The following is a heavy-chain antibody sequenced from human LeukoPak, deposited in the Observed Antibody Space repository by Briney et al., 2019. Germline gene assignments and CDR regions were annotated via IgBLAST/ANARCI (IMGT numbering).Heavy chain of an antibody. D-gene: IGHD5-24*01. Sequence: TSVPVPCKACGFTFTTSAIQWVRQARGQRPEWIGWIVVGSGNSNYAQKFQDRVTITRDESTGTAYMELSRLRSDDTAVYYCAAELEMATDAFDIWGQGTLVTASS. CDR2: IVVGSGNS. CDR3: AAELEMATDAFDI. CDR1: GFTFTTSA. J-gene: IGHJ3*02. V-gene: IGHV1-58*02.